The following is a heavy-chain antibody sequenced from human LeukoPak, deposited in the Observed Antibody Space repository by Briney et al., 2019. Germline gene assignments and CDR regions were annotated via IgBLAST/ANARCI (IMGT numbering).Heavy chain of an antibody. CDR1: GFTFSSYS. V-gene: IGHV3-21*01. Sequence: PGGSLRLSCAASGFTFSSYSMNWVRQAPGKGLEWVSSISSSSSYIYYADSVKGRFAISRDNAKNSLYLQMNSLRAEDTAVYYCAGDNSGYDYVGYYYYYMDVWGKGTTVTVSS. CDR2: ISSSSSYI. CDR3: AGDNSGYDYVGYYYYYMDV. D-gene: IGHD5-12*01. J-gene: IGHJ6*03.